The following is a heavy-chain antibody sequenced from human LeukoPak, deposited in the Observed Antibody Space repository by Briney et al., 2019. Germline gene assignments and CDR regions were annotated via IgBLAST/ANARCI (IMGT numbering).Heavy chain of an antibody. CDR2: ISAYNGNT. V-gene: IGHV1-18*01. J-gene: IGHJ6*02. Sequence: ASVKVSCKASGYTFTSYGISWVRQAPGQVLEWMGWISAYNGNTNYAQKLQGRVTMTTDTSTSTAYMELRSLRSDDTAVYYCARGPYSSGWYYYYGIDVWGQGTTVTVSS. CDR1: GYTFTSYG. CDR3: ARGPYSSGWYYYYGIDV. D-gene: IGHD6-19*01.